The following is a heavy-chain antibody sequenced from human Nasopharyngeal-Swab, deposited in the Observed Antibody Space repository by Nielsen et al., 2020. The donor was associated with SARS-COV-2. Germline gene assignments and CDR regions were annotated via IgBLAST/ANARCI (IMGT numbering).Heavy chain of an antibody. CDR2: MSIDGTNN. J-gene: IGHJ3*01. Sequence: GESLKISCEASGFSLRTYDMHWVRQIPGRAPEWVAIMSIDGTNNQYADSVKGRFVISRDISKRTLYLQMNSLRPEDTAIYFCAKRVVFPNWSALDVWGQGTLVTVSS. D-gene: IGHD3-3*01. V-gene: IGHV3-30*18. CDR1: GFSLRTYD. CDR3: AKRVVFPNWSALDV.